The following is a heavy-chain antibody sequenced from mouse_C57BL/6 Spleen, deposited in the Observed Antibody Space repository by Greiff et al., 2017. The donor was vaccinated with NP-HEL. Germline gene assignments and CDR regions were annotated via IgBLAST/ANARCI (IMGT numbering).Heavy chain of an antibody. CDR1: GFSLTSYG. V-gene: IGHV2-6*02. J-gene: IGHJ1*03. CDR2: IWSDGST. CDR3: ARNYYGSSYVDWYFDV. Sequence: VHLVESGPGLVAPSQSLSITCTVSGFSLTSYGVHWVRQPPGKGLEWLVVIWSDGSTTYNSALKSRLSISKDNSKSQVFLKMNSLQTDDTAMYYCARNYYGSSYVDWYFDVWGTGTTVTVSS. D-gene: IGHD1-1*01.